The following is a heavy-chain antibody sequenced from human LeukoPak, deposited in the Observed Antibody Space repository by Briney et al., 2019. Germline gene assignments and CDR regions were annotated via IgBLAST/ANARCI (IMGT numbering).Heavy chain of an antibody. CDR1: GFSVSGYG. D-gene: IGHD2-15*01. CDR3: ARNGRAFDY. V-gene: IGHV3-7*01. Sequence: GWSLTLSCAVSGFSVSGYGMSWVRQAPGKGLEWVANIKQDGSEKNYVDSVKGRFTISRDNVKNSLYLQMISLRVEDTAVYYCARNGRAFDYWGQGTLVTVSS. J-gene: IGHJ4*02. CDR2: IKQDGSEK.